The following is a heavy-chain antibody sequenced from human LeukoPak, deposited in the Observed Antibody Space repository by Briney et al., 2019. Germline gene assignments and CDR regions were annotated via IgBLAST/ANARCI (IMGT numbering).Heavy chain of an antibody. V-gene: IGHV3-30*18. CDR1: GGSISSSS. CDR3: AKLITGTTNLDAFDF. D-gene: IGHD1-20*01. J-gene: IGHJ3*01. CDR2: ISYDGSKK. Sequence: LSLTCTVSGGSISSSSYYWGWIRQPPGKGLEWVAVISYDGSKKNYADSVKGRFTISRDNSKNTLYLQMNSLRAEDTAVYYCAKLITGTTNLDAFDFWGQGTMVTVSS.